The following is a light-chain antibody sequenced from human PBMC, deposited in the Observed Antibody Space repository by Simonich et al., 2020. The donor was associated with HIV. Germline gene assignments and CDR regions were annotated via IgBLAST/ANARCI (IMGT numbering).Light chain of an antibody. V-gene: IGKV2-30*02. CDR1: ESLVHSDGNTY. Sequence: DVVMTQSPLSLPVTLGQPASISCRSSESLVHSDGNTYLNWFPQRPGQSPRRLIYKVSNRDSGVPDRVSGSGSGTDFTLKISRVEAEDVGVYYCMQGTQKTFGQGTKVEIK. CDR3: MQGTQKT. CDR2: KVS. J-gene: IGKJ1*01.